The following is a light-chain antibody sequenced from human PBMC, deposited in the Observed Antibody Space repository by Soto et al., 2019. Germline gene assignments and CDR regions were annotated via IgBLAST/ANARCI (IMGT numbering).Light chain of an antibody. Sequence: QSVLTQPASVSGSPGQSITISCTGTSSDVGGYNHVSWFQQHPGKALKLMIYEVTNRPSGVSNRFSGSKSGNTASLSISGLQAEDEADYFCSSYTSSTTWVFGGGTKVTVL. CDR1: SSDVGGYNH. CDR2: EVT. CDR3: SSYTSSTTWV. J-gene: IGLJ3*02. V-gene: IGLV2-14*01.